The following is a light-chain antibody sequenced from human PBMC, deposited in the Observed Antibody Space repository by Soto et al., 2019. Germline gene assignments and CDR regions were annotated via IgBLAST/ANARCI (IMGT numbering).Light chain of an antibody. V-gene: IGKV3-15*01. CDR3: QQYNNWPYT. J-gene: IGKJ2*01. CDR2: GAS. Sequence: EIVMTQSPATLSVSPGERATLSCRASQSISSNLAWYQQKPGQAPRLVIHGASTRATGFPARFSGSGSGTEFTLTISSLQSEDFAVYYCQQYNNWPYTFGQGTKLEIK. CDR1: QSISSN.